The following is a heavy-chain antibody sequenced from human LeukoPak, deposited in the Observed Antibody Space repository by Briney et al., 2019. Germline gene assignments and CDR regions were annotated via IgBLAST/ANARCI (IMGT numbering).Heavy chain of an antibody. CDR2: IYYSGSI. V-gene: IGHV4-59*01. CDR3: ARGGYSNRWTDAFDI. J-gene: IGHJ3*02. Sequence: SETLSLTCTVSGGSISSYYWSWIRQPPGKGLEWIGYIYYSGSINYKPSLKSRVTISVDTSKNQLSLKMSSVTAADTAVYYCARGGYSNRWTDAFDIWGQGTMVTVSS. CDR1: GGSISSYY. D-gene: IGHD6-13*01.